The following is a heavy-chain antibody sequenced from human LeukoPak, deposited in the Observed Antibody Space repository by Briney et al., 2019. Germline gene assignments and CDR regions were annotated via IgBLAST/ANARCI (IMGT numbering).Heavy chain of an antibody. V-gene: IGHV1-18*01. CDR2: ISGYNGNT. D-gene: IGHD3-22*01. Sequence: ASVKVSCKASGDTFTNYGISWVRQAPGQGLEWLGWISGYNGNTNYAHKFQGRVSVTTDTSTNTAYMDLRSLRSDDTAVYYCATSWGRYDSSGSIDYWGQGTLVTVSS. J-gene: IGHJ4*02. CDR3: ATSWGRYDSSGSIDY. CDR1: GDTFTNYG.